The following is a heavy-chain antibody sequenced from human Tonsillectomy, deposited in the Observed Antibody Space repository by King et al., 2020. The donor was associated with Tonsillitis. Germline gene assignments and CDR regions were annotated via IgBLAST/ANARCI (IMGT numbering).Heavy chain of an antibody. J-gene: IGHJ4*02. CDR1: GGSTSSYS. D-gene: IGHD6-19*01. Sequence: VQLQESGPGLVKPSETLSLTCTVSGGSTSSYSWSWIRQPPGKGLEWIGYIYYSGSTNYNPSLQSRVTISVDTSKNQFSLKLSSVTAADTAVYYCVRHRNSDWGLDYWGQGILVTVSS. CDR2: IYYSGST. V-gene: IGHV4-59*08. CDR3: VRHRNSDWGLDY.